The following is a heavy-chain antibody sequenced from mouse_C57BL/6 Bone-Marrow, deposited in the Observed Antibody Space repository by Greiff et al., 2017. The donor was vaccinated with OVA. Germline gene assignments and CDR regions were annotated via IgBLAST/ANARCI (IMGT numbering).Heavy chain of an antibody. CDR2: IRNKANNHAT. J-gene: IGHJ4*01. CDR1: GFTFSDAW. V-gene: IGHV6-6*01. CDR3: TRERYHYYAMDY. Sequence: EVKLMESGGGLVQPGGSMKLSCAASGFTFSDAWMDWVRQSPEKGLEWVAEIRNKANNHATYYAESVKGRFTISRDDSKSSVYLQMNSLRAEDTGIDYCTRERYHYYAMDYWGQGTSVTVSS. D-gene: IGHD1-1*01.